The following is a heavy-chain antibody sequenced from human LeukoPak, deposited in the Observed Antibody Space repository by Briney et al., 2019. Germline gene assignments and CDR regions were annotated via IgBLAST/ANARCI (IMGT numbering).Heavy chain of an antibody. D-gene: IGHD3-22*01. Sequence: SETLSLTCTVSGGSISSHYWSWIRQPSGKGLEWIGYIYYSGSTKYNPSLKSRVTISVDTSKNQFSLKLSSVTAADTAAYYCARLYDSSGYTNWLDPWGQGTLVTVSS. CDR2: IYYSGST. V-gene: IGHV4-59*11. CDR3: ARLYDSSGYTNWLDP. J-gene: IGHJ5*02. CDR1: GGSISSHY.